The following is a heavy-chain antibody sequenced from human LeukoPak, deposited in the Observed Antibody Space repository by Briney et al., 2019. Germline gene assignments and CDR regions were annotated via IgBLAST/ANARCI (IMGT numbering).Heavy chain of an antibody. D-gene: IGHD6-6*01. CDR2: LRYSGDTT. CDR3: AKGQMQGGVLADAFDI. J-gene: IGHJ3*02. CDR1: GFTFTSHD. Sequence: PGGSLRLSCATSGFTFTSHDMNWVRQAPGKGLEWVSGLRYSGDTTFYADSVKGRFTISRDTSKNTLYLQMNSLRAEDTAVYYCAKGQMQGGVLADAFDIWGQGTMVTVSS. V-gene: IGHV3-23*01.